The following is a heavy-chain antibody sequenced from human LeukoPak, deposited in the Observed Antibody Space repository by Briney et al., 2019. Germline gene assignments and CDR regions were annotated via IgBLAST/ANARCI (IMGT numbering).Heavy chain of an antibody. V-gene: IGHV1-2*02. CDR2: INPYSGDT. CDR1: GYTFTGYY. D-gene: IGHD3-16*02. Sequence: ASVKVSCKASGYTFTGYYVHWVRQAPGQGLEWMGRINPYSGDTNYAQKFQGRVTMTRDTSISTAYMELSRLRSDDTAVYYCARDLRYVWESYRDDAFDIWGQGTMVTVSS. CDR3: ARDLRYVWESYRDDAFDI. J-gene: IGHJ3*02.